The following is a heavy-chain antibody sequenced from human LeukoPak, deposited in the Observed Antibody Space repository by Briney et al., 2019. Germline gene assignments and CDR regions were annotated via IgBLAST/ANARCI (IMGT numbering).Heavy chain of an antibody. Sequence: PSETLSLTCTVSGGSISSSSYYWGWIRQPPGKGLEWIGSIYYSGSTYYNPSLKSRVTISVDTSMNQFSLKLSSVTAADTAVYYCARQLRYFDWSHFDYWGQGTLVTVSS. CDR2: IYYSGST. J-gene: IGHJ4*02. D-gene: IGHD3-9*01. CDR1: GGSISSSSYY. CDR3: ARQLRYFDWSHFDY. V-gene: IGHV4-39*01.